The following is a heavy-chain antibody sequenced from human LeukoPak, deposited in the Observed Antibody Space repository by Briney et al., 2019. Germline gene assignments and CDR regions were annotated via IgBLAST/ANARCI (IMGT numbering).Heavy chain of an antibody. CDR2: ISYDGCNK. CDR1: GFTFSSYA. Sequence: GGSLRLSCAASGFTFSSYAMHWVRQAPGKGLEWVAVISYDGCNKYYADSVKGRFTISRDNSKNTLYLQMNSLRAEDTAVYYCARWNGIAAAAPRAFDIWSQGTMVTVSS. J-gene: IGHJ3*02. CDR3: ARWNGIAAAAPRAFDI. D-gene: IGHD6-13*01. V-gene: IGHV3-30-3*01.